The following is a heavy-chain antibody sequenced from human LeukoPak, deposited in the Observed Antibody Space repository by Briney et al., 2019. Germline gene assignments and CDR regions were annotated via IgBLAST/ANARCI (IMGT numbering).Heavy chain of an antibody. V-gene: IGHV3-23*01. D-gene: IGHD2-2*01. CDR2: ISGSGGST. CDR3: AKESLRVVPSATFDY. CDR1: GFTFSRHG. J-gene: IGHJ4*02. Sequence: GGSLRLSCVASGFTFSRHGMNWVRQAPGKGLEWVSAISGSGGSTYYADSVKGRFTISRDNSKNTLYLQMHSLRAEDTAVYYCAKESLRVVPSATFDYWGQGTLVTVSS.